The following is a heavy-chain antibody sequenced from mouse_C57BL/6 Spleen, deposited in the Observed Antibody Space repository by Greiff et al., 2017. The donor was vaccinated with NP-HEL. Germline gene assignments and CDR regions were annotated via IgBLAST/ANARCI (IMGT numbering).Heavy chain of an antibody. CDR3: ARYRYYYGSSPYAMDY. V-gene: IGHV1-9*01. D-gene: IGHD1-1*01. CDR2: ILPGSGST. J-gene: IGHJ4*01. CDR1: GYTFTGYW. Sequence: QVQLQQSGAELMKPGASVKLSCKATGYTFTGYWIEWVKQRPGHGLEWIGEILPGSGSTNYNEKFKGKATFTADTSSNTAYMQLSSLTTEDSAIYYCARYRYYYGSSPYAMDYWGQGTSVTVSS.